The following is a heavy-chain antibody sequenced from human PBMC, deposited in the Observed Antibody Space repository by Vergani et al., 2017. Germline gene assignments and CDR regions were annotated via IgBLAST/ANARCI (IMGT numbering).Heavy chain of an antibody. CDR1: GFTFSNAW. V-gene: IGHV3-15*01. J-gene: IGHJ6*04. CDR2: IKSKTDGGTT. Sequence: EVQLVESGGGLVKPGGSLRLSCAASGFTFSNAWMSWVRQAPGKGLEWVGRIKSKTDGGTTDYAAPVKGRFTISRDDSKNTLYLQMNSLKTEDTAVYYCARDGNDCSSTSCYVGLDVWGKGTTVTVSS. CDR3: ARDGNDCSSTSCYVGLDV. D-gene: IGHD2-2*01.